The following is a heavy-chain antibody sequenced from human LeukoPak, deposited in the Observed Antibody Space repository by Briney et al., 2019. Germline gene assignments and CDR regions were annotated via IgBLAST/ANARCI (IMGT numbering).Heavy chain of an antibody. CDR1: GDSISSYY. J-gene: IGHJ5*02. D-gene: IGHD3-3*01. CDR2: IYYSGST. Sequence: SETLSLTCTVSGDSISSYYWSWIRQPPGKGLEWIGYIYYSGSTNYNPSLKSRVTISVDTSKNQFSLKLSSVTAADTAVYYCARGHDFWSGSNWFDPWGQGTLVTVSS. V-gene: IGHV4-59*01. CDR3: ARGHDFWSGSNWFDP.